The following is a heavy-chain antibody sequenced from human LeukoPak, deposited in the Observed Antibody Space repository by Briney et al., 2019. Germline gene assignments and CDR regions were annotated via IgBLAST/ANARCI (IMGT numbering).Heavy chain of an antibody. CDR1: GFTFSSYS. Sequence: SLRLSCXASGFTFSSYSMNWVRQAPGKGLEWVSSISSSSSYIYYADSVKGRFTISRDNSKNTLYLQMNSLRAEDTAVYYCAREYYYDSSGYYPGDYWGQGTLVTVSS. D-gene: IGHD3-22*01. J-gene: IGHJ4*02. V-gene: IGHV3-21*01. CDR2: ISSSSSYI. CDR3: AREYYYDSSGYYPGDY.